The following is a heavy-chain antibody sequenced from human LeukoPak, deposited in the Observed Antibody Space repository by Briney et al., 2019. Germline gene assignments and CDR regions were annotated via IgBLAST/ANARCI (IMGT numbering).Heavy chain of an antibody. D-gene: IGHD3-22*01. J-gene: IGHJ3*02. Sequence: SETLSLTCTVSGGSISSYYWSWIRQPPGKGLEWIGYIYYSGSTYYNPSLKSRVTISVDTSKNQFSLKLSSVTAADTAVYYCARGSPYYYDSSGYTRAFDIWGQGTMVTVSS. V-gene: IGHV4-59*12. CDR3: ARGSPYYYDSSGYTRAFDI. CDR1: GGSISSYY. CDR2: IYYSGST.